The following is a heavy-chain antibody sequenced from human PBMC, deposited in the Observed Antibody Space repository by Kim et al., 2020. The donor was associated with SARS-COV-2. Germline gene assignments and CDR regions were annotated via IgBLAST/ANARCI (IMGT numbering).Heavy chain of an antibody. V-gene: IGHV4-34*01. J-gene: IGHJ5*02. CDR3: ARGQGKRGIAARPRWFDP. CDR2: INHSGST. CDR1: GGSFSGYY. D-gene: IGHD6-6*01. Sequence: SETLSLTCAVYGGSFSGYYWSWIRQPPGKGLEWIGEINHSGSTNYNPSLKSRVTISVDTSKNQFSLKLSSVTAADTAVYYCARGQGKRGIAARPRWFDPWGQGTLVTVSS.